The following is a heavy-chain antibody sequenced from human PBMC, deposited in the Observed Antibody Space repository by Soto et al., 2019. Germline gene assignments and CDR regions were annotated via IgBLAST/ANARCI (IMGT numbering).Heavy chain of an antibody. CDR1: GGSFSGYY. J-gene: IGHJ6*03. CDR2: INHSGST. CDR3: ARGLSYYYYYMDV. V-gene: IGHV4-34*01. Sequence: SETLSLTCAVYGGSFSGYYWSWIRRPPGKGLEWIGEINHSGSTNYNPSLKSRVTISVDTSKNQFSLKLSSVTAADTAVYYCARGLSYYYYYMDVWGKGTTVTVSS.